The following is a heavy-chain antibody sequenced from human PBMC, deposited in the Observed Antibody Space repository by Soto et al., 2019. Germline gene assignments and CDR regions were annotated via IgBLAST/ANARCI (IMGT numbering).Heavy chain of an antibody. Sequence: QVQLVQSGAEVKKPGSSVKVSCKAYGATLRSFAIAWGRQTPGHGLEWMGGIIPMYGATTYAQKFQGRLNSTSDDSTTTAYMDLTSLTSEDTGVDYCATDRSWFDPWGQGHLVTVS. V-gene: IGHV1-69*01. CDR3: ATDRSWFDP. CDR1: GATLRSFA. J-gene: IGHJ5*02. CDR2: IIPMYGAT.